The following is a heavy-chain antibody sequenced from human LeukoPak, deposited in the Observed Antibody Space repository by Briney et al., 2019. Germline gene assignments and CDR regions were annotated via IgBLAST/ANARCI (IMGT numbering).Heavy chain of an antibody. V-gene: IGHV4-34*01. D-gene: IGHD3-22*01. J-gene: IGHJ4*02. CDR3: ASLRIVSSGYQVDY. CDR2: INHSGST. Sequence: SETLSLTCAVYGGSFSGYYWSWIRQPTGKGLEWIGEINHSGSTNYNPSLKSRVTISVDTSKNQFSLKLSSVTAADTAVYYCASLRIVSSGYQVDYWGQGTLVTVSS. CDR1: GGSFSGYY.